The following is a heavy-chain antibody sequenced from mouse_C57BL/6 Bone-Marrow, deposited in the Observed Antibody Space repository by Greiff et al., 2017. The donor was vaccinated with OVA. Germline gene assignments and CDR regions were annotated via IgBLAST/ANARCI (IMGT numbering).Heavy chain of an antibody. D-gene: IGHD4-1*01. V-gene: IGHV1-59*01. CDR1: GYTFTSYW. CDR3: ARTGVWFAY. J-gene: IGHJ3*01. CDR2: IDPSDSYT. Sequence: VQLQQPGAELVRPGTSVKLSCKASGYTFTSYWMHWVKQRPGQGLEWIGVIDPSDSYTNYNQKFKGKATLTVDTSSSTAYMQLSSLTSEDSAVYYCARTGVWFAYWGQGTLVTVSA.